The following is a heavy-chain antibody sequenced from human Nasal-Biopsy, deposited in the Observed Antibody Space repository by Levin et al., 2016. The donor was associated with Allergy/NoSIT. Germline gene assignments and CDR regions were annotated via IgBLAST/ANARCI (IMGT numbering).Heavy chain of an antibody. CDR2: IKEDGSEE. V-gene: IGHV3-7*01. J-gene: IGHJ4*02. CDR3: ARENDPLKYTASSPDY. CDR1: GFTFSKFW. D-gene: IGHD1-1*01. Sequence: ETLSLTCAVSGFTFSKFWMHWVRQAPGKGLEWVANIKEDGSEENYVDSVEGRFTISRDNAENSLYLHMNSVRAEDTAIYYCARENDPLKYTASSPDYWGRGTLVTVS.